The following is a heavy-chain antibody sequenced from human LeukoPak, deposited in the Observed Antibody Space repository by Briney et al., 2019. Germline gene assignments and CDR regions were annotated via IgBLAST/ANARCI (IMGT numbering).Heavy chain of an antibody. J-gene: IGHJ4*02. V-gene: IGHV4-34*01. D-gene: IGHD3-22*01. CDR2: INHSGST. CDR3: ARGPYDSSESYFDY. CDR1: GGSFSGYY. Sequence: SETLSLTCAVYGGSFSGYYWSWIRQPPGKGLEWIGEINHSGSTNYNPSLKSRVTISVDKSKNQFSLKLSSVTAADTAVYYCARGPYDSSESYFDYWGQGTLVTVSS.